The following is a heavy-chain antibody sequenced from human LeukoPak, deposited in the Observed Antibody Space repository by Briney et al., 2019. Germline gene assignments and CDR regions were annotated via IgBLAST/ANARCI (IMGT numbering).Heavy chain of an antibody. J-gene: IGHJ6*03. Sequence: SETLSLTCTVSGGSISSYYWSWIRQPPGKGLEWIGYIYYSGSTNYKSSLKSRVTISVDTSKNQFSLKLRSVSAADTAVYYCRSTTTPRDYYYYYMDVWGKGTTVTVSS. V-gene: IGHV4-59*01. CDR3: RSTTTPRDYYYYYMDV. D-gene: IGHD1-26*01. CDR2: IYYSGST. CDR1: GGSISSYY.